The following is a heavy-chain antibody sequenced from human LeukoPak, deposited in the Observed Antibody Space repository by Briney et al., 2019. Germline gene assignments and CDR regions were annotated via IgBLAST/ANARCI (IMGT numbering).Heavy chain of an antibody. CDR1: GFTFGSYG. V-gene: IGHV3-30*18. Sequence: GGSLRLSCAASGFTFGSYGMHWVRQAPGKGLEWVAVISYDGSNKYYADSVKGRFTISRDNSKNTLYLQMNSLRAEDTAVYYCAKDGEYSYGYCFDYWGQGTLVTVSS. J-gene: IGHJ4*02. CDR3: AKDGEYSYGYCFDY. CDR2: ISYDGSNK. D-gene: IGHD5-18*01.